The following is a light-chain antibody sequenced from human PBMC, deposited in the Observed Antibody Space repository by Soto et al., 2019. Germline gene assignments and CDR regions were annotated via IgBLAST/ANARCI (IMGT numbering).Light chain of an antibody. J-gene: IGKJ1*01. CDR1: QSINSY. CDR2: AAS. Sequence: DIQMTQSPSSLSASVGDRVTITCRASQSINSYLNWYQQKPGKAPKFLIYAASSLQSGVPSRFSGSVSGTDFTLTSSSRQSEDCATYYCQQSYSSPWTFGQGTKVEI. V-gene: IGKV1-39*01. CDR3: QQSYSSPWT.